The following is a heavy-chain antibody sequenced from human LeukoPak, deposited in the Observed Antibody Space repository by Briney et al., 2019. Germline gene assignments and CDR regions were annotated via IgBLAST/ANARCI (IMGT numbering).Heavy chain of an antibody. CDR2: VSLSGLT. V-gene: IGHV4-4*02. Sequence: SGTLSLTCGVSGGSITSTNWWRWVRQPPGQGLEWLVEVSLSGLTNYNPSLSSRVIMALDTSKNHLSLNLTSVTAADTSVYYCSRENGAFSPFGYWGQGTLVTVPS. CDR1: GGSITSTNW. J-gene: IGHJ4*02. D-gene: IGHD2-8*01. CDR3: SRENGAFSPFGY.